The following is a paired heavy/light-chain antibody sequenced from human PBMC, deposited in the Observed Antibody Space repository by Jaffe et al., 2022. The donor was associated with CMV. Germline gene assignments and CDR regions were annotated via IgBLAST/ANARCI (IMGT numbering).Heavy chain of an antibody. CDR2: IFSNDEK. J-gene: IGHJ6*02. V-gene: IGHV2-26*01. CDR3: ARIIPGGYCSGGSCYYYYGMDV. Sequence: QVTLKESGPVLVKPTETLTLTCTVSGFSLSNARMGVSWIRQPPGKALEWLAHIFSNDEKSYSTSLKSRLTISKDTSKSQVVLTMTNMDPVDTATYYCARIIPGGYCSGGSCYYYYGMDVWGQGTTVTVSS. CDR1: GFSLSNARMG. D-gene: IGHD2-15*01.
Light chain of an antibody. CDR1: ALPKQY. V-gene: IGLV3-25*03. Sequence: SYELTQPPSVSVSPGQTARITCSGDALPKQYAYWYQQKPGQAPVLVIYKDSERPSGIPERFSGSSSGTTVTLTISGVQAEDEADYYCQSADSSGTVVFGGGTKLTVL. J-gene: IGLJ2*01. CDR3: QSADSSGTVV. CDR2: KDS.